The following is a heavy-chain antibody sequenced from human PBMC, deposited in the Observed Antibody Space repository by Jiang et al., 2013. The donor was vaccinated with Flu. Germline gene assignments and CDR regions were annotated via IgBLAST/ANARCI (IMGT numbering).Heavy chain of an antibody. CDR2: IYYTGTT. Sequence: GPGLVKPSETLSLTCTVSGGSISSSAYYWGWIRQPPGKGLEWIGSIYYTGTTYFNPSLTSRVTISVDTSKNQFSLKLNSVTAADTAVYFCARHRTAKLGIDYWGQGTLVTVSS. J-gene: IGHJ4*02. CDR1: GGSISSSAYY. D-gene: IGHD7-27*01. CDR3: ARHRTAKLGIDY. V-gene: IGHV4-39*01.